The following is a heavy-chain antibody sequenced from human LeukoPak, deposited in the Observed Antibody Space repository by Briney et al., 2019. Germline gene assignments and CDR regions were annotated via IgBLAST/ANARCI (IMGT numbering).Heavy chain of an antibody. CDR3: VSDLCGGDDQ. CDR2: IDEDRKTI. Sequence: PGGSLRLSCAASGFTFSSYAMHWVRQAPGKGLVWVSRIDEDRKTIDYADSVKGRFTISRDNAKDTLYLQMSSLRDEDTAVYYCVSDLCGGDDQWGRGTLVTVSS. CDR1: GFTFSSYA. D-gene: IGHD3-3*01. V-gene: IGHV3-74*01. J-gene: IGHJ5*02.